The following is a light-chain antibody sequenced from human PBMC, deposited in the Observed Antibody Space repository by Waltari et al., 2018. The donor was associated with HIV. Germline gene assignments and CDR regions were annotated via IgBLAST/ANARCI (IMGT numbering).Light chain of an antibody. CDR1: SSDVGSYNL. Sequence: QSALTQPASVSGSPGQSIPISCTRTSSDVGSYNLVSWFQQHPGKAPKLMIYEVSKRPSGVSNRFSGSKSGNTASLTISGLQAEDEADYYCCSYAGSSTWVFGGGTKLTVL. CDR3: CSYAGSSTWV. V-gene: IGLV2-23*02. J-gene: IGLJ3*02. CDR2: EVS.